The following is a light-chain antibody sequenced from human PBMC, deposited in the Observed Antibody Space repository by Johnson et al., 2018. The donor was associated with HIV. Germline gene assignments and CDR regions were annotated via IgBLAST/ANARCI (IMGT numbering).Light chain of an antibody. CDR2: DNN. V-gene: IGLV1-51*01. CDR3: GTWDSSLSAYV. J-gene: IGLJ1*01. CDR1: SSNIANIY. Sequence: QSILTQPPSVSAAPGQKVTISCSGSSSNIANIYESWYQQLPGTAPKLLIYDNNNRPSGIPDRFSGSKSGTSATLGITGLQTGDEADYYCGTWDSSLSAYVFGTGTKVTVL.